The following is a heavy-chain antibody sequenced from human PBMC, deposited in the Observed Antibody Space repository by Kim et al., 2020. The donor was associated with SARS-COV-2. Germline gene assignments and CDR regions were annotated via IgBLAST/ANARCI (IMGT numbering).Heavy chain of an antibody. D-gene: IGHD3-10*01. CDR2: T. J-gene: IGHJ4*02. CDR3: ARDGSGSYPY. V-gene: IGHV4-31*02. Sequence: TYYNPSLRSRVTISVDTSKNQFSLKLSSVTAADTAVYYCARDGSGSYPYWGQGTLVTVSS.